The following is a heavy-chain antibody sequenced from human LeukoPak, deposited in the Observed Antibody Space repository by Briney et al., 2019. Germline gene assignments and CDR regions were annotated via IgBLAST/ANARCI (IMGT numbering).Heavy chain of an antibody. CDR1: GGSISSYY. CDR3: ARMVAAARYFDY. CDR2: IYYSGST. D-gene: IGHD2-15*01. J-gene: IGHJ4*02. Sequence: SETLSLTCTVSGGSISSYYWSCIRQPPGKGLEWVGYIYYSGSTNYNPSLKSRVTISVDTSKNQFSLKLSSVTAADTAVDYCARMVAAARYFDYWGQGALVAVSS. V-gene: IGHV4-59*08.